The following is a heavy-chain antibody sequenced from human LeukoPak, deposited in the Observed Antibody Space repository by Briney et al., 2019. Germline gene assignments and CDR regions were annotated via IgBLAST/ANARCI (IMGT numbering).Heavy chain of an antibody. D-gene: IGHD3-3*01. J-gene: IGHJ4*02. CDR2: ISGSGGST. CDR3: AKDPRRYYDFWSAHMN. V-gene: IGHV3-23*01. CDR1: GFTFSSYA. Sequence: PGGSLRLSCAASGFTFSSYAMSWVRQAPGKGLEWVSAISGSGGSTYYADSVKGRFTISRDNSKNTLYLQMNSLRAEDTAVYYCAKDPRRYYDFWSAHMNWGQGTLVTVSS.